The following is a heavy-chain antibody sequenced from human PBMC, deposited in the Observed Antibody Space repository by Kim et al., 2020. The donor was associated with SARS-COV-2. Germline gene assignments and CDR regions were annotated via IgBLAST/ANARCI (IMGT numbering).Heavy chain of an antibody. CDR1: GYTFTGYY. CDR2: INPNSGGT. J-gene: IGHJ5*02. CDR3: ARAYDSSGYYYVRWFDP. D-gene: IGHD3-22*01. Sequence: ASVKVSCKASGYTFTGYYMHWVRQAPGQGLEWMGRINPNSGGTNYAQKFQGRVTMTRDTSISTAYMGLSRLRSDDTAVYYCARAYDSSGYYYVRWFDPWGQETLVTVSS. V-gene: IGHV1-2*06.